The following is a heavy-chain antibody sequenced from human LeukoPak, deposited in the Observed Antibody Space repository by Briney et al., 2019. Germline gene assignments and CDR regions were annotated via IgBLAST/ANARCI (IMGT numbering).Heavy chain of an antibody. CDR1: GGTFSSYA. J-gene: IGHJ4*02. V-gene: IGHV1-69*05. Sequence: ASVKVSCKASGGTFSSYAISWVRQAPGQGLEWMGRIIPIFGTANYAQKFQGRVTITTDESTSTAYMELSSLRSEDTAVYYCARGGGGSINYYDSSGYYWDWGQGTLVTVSS. D-gene: IGHD3-22*01. CDR2: IIPIFGTA. CDR3: ARGGGGSINYYDSSGYYWD.